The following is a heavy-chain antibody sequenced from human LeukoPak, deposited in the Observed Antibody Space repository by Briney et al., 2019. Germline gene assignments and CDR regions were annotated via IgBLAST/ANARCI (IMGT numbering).Heavy chain of an antibody. J-gene: IGHJ6*03. CDR3: ARLPDSGSCFRGMEYYMDV. CDR1: GYSFTSYW. Sequence: GESLKISCKGSGYSFTSYWIGWVRQMPGKGLEWMGIIYPGDSDTRYSPSFQGQVTISADKSISTAYLQWSSLKASDTAMYYCARLPDSGSCFRGMEYYMDVWGKGTTVTVSS. V-gene: IGHV5-51*01. CDR2: IYPGDSDT. D-gene: IGHD1-26*01.